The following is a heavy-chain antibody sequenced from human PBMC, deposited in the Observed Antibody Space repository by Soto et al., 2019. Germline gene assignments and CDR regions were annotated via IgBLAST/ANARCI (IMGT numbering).Heavy chain of an antibody. CDR2: IKSKTDGGTT. Sequence: EVQLVESGGGLVKPGGSLRLSCAASGFTFSNAWMSWVRQAPGKGLEWVGRIKSKTDGGTTDYAAPVKGRFTISRDDSKNTLYLQMNSLKTEDTAVYYCTTDPNPLDYDFWSGPDYWGQGTLVTVSS. V-gene: IGHV3-15*01. D-gene: IGHD3-3*01. CDR1: GFTFSNAW. CDR3: TTDPNPLDYDFWSGPDY. J-gene: IGHJ4*02.